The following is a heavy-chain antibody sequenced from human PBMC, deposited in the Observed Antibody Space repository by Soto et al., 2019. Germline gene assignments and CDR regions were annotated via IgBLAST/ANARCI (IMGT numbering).Heavy chain of an antibody. CDR2: ISYDGNNK. J-gene: IGHJ6*02. Sequence: QVQLVESGGGVVQPGRSLRLSCAASGFTFSSYAMYWVRQAPGKGLEWVAVISYDGNNKYYADSVKGRFTISRDNSKXTXSXQXXSLRAEDTAVYYWARAGCDGGSCYTRVGLRCGMDVWGQGTTVTVSS. V-gene: IGHV3-30-3*01. CDR3: ARAGCDGGSCYTRVGLRCGMDV. CDR1: GFTFSSYA. D-gene: IGHD2-15*01.